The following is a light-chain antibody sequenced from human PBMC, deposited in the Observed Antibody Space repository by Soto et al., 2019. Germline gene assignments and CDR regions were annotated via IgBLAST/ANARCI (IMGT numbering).Light chain of an antibody. Sequence: DIQMTQSPSSLSASVGDRVTITCRASQSISSYLNWYQQKPGKAPKLLIYAASSLQSGVPSRFSGSGSGTDFTLTISSLQPEDFATYECQQSYSTPNTFGQGTKLEIK. CDR2: AAS. J-gene: IGKJ2*01. CDR3: QQSYSTPNT. CDR1: QSISSY. V-gene: IGKV1-39*01.